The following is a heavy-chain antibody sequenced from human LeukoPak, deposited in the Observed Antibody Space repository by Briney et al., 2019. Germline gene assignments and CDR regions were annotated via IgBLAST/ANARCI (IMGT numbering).Heavy chain of an antibody. CDR2: IYHSGST. CDR3: ARGEPYYYDSSGYYYYFDY. CDR1: GYSISSGYY. D-gene: IGHD3-22*01. V-gene: IGHV4-38-2*02. J-gene: IGHJ4*02. Sequence: SETLSLTCTVSGYSISSGYYWGWIRQPPGKGLEWIGNIYHSGSTYYNPSLKSRVTISVDTSKNQFSLKLSSVTAADTAVYYCARGEPYYYDSSGYYYYFDYWGQGTLVTVSS.